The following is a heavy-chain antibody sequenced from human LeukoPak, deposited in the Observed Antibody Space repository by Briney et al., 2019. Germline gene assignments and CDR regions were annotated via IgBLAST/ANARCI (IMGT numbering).Heavy chain of an antibody. V-gene: IGHV4-39*07. CDR2: INHSGST. CDR1: GGSISSNSYY. Sequence: PSETLSLTCAVSGGSISSNSYYWGWIRQPPGKGLEWIGEINHSGSTNYNPSLKSRVTISVDTSKNQFSLKLSSVTAADTAVYYCTHLGGGYWGQGTVVTVSS. CDR3: THLGGGY. D-gene: IGHD2-15*01. J-gene: IGHJ4*02.